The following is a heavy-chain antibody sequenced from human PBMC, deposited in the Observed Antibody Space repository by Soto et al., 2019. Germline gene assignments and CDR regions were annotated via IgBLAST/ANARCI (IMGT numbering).Heavy chain of an antibody. CDR1: GFTFSSHW. CDR2: IKQDGSEK. CDR3: ALGDTFDI. Sequence: EVQLVESGGGLVQPWGSLRLSCAVSGFTFSSHWMTWVRQAPGKGLEWVANIKQDGSEKYYVDSVKGRFTISRDNARNSLYLQMNSLRAEDTAVYYCALGDTFDIWGQGTMVTVSS. J-gene: IGHJ3*02. V-gene: IGHV3-7*02. D-gene: IGHD3-10*01.